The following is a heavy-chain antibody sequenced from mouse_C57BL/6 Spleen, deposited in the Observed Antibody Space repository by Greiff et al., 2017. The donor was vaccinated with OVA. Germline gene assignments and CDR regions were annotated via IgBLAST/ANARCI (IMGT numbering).Heavy chain of an antibody. Sequence: VQLQQSGAELVKPGASVKLSCKASGYTFTSYWMHWVKQRPGQGLEWIGMIHPNSGSTNYNEKFKSKATLTVDKSSSTAYMQLSSLTSEDSAVYYCARTGLGDYAMDYWGQGTSVTVSS. J-gene: IGHJ4*01. CDR3: ARTGLGDYAMDY. D-gene: IGHD4-1*01. CDR2: IHPNSGST. V-gene: IGHV1-64*01. CDR1: GYTFTSYW.